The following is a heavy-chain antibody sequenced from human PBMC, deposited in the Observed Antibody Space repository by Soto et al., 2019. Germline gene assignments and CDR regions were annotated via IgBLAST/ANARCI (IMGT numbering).Heavy chain of an antibody. CDR2: ISGSNGAT. V-gene: IGHV1-18*04. Sequence: QVQLVQSGAEVKKPGASVKVSCKFSGYTFSNYGMTWVRQAPGQGLEWMGWISGSNGATKYAQEFQGRVTLTADTATSTVYMELRSLALGETAVYFCARDSNWLSVKGNWFDSWGQGTLVTVSS. J-gene: IGHJ5*01. CDR1: GYTFSNYG. CDR3: ARDSNWLSVKGNWFDS. D-gene: IGHD1-1*01.